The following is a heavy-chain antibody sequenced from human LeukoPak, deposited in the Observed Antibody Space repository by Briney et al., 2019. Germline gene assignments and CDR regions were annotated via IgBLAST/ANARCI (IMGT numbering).Heavy chain of an antibody. Sequence: PLGTLSLTCTVSGASVSSYYWSWIRQPPGKGLEWIGFSAHTGSSSYNPSLKSRVSISVDKSMNHFSLRLTSVTTADTAVYYCARYYADVNGYYYYYDYWGQGTLVTVSS. CDR3: ARYYADVNGYYYYYDY. CDR2: SAHTGSS. D-gene: IGHD3-22*01. CDR1: GASVSSYY. V-gene: IGHV4-59*02. J-gene: IGHJ4*02.